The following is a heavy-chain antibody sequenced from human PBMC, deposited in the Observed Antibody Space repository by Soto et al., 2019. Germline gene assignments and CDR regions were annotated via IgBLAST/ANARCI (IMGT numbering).Heavy chain of an antibody. D-gene: IGHD3-22*01. CDR2: LIPMFGTA. V-gene: IGHV1-69*01. J-gene: IGHJ4*02. CDR3: ARVGPAHYYDSSGYYSPLDD. CDR1: GDTFSSYA. Sequence: QVQLVQSGAEVKKPGSSVKVSCKASGDTFSSYAINWVRQAPGQGLEWMGGLIPMFGTANYAQKFKGRVTITTGESTSTVYMELSSLRSEDTAVYYCARVGPAHYYDSSGYYSPLDDWGQGTLVTLSS.